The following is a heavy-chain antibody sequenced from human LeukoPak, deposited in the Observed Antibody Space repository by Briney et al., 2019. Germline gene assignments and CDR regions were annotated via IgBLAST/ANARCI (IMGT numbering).Heavy chain of an antibody. CDR3: ARGRGDYPNWFDP. Sequence: PGGSLRLSCAASGFTFSSYEMNWVRQASGKGLEWVSYISSSGSTIYYADSVKGRFTISRDNAKNSLYLQMNSLRAEDTAVYYCARGRGDYPNWFDPWGQGTLVTVSS. CDR1: GFTFSSYE. D-gene: IGHD4-17*01. J-gene: IGHJ5*02. V-gene: IGHV3-48*03. CDR2: ISSSGSTI.